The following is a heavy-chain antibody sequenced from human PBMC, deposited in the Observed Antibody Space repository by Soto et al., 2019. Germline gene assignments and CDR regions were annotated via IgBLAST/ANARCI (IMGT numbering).Heavy chain of an antibody. CDR2: ISGSGDST. D-gene: IGHD3-9*01. J-gene: IGHJ6*03. CDR3: AKSPPVGDYDILTGYYRDYYYYYYMDV. Sequence: GGSLRLSCAASGFTFSSYAMSWVRQAPGKGLEWVSAISGSGDSTYYADSVKGRFTISRDNSKNTLYLQMNSLRAEDTAVYYCAKSPPVGDYDILTGYYRDYYYYYYMDVWGKGTTVTVSS. V-gene: IGHV3-23*01. CDR1: GFTFSSYA.